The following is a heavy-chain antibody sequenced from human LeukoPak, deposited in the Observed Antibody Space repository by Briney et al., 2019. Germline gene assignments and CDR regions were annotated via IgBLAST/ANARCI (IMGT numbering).Heavy chain of an antibody. CDR1: GYIFTSYA. CDR3: ARVPPDYNDLHDALDL. CDR2: INTNTGNP. Sequence: GASVKVSCKTSGYIFTSYAMHWVRQAPGQGLEWMGWINTNTGNPMYAQGFTGRFVFSLDTSVSTAYLQISSLKTEDTAVYYCARVPPDYNDLHDALDLWGQGTVVTVSS. J-gene: IGHJ3*01. V-gene: IGHV7-4-1*02. D-gene: IGHD4-17*01.